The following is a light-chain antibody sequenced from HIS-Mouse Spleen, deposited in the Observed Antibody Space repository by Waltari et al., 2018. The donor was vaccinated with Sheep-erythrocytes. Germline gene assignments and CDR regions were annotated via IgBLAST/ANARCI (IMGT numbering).Light chain of an antibody. CDR2: QDS. V-gene: IGLV3-1*01. Sequence: SYELTQPPSVSVSPGQTASITCSGDKLGDKYACWYQQKQGQSPVLVIYQDSKRPSGIPGRVSGSNSGNTATLTISGTQAMDEADYYCQAWDSSTAVVFGGGTKLTVL. J-gene: IGLJ2*01. CDR1: KLGDKY. CDR3: QAWDSSTAVV.